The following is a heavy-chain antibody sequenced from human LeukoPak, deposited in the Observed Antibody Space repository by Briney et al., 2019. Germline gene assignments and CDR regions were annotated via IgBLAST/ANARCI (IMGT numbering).Heavy chain of an antibody. CDR3: ARVPKWELLDAFDI. V-gene: IGHV3-74*01. CDR1: GFTFSSYW. J-gene: IGHJ3*02. CDR2: INSDGSST. Sequence: GGSLRLSCAASGFTFSSYWMHWVRQAPGKGLVRVSRINSDGSSTSYADSVKGRFTVSRGNAKNTLYLQMNSLRAEDTAVYYCARVPKWELLDAFDIWGQGTMVTVSS. D-gene: IGHD1-26*01.